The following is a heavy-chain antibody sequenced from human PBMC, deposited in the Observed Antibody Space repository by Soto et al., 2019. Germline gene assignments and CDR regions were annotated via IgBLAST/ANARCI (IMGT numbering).Heavy chain of an antibody. CDR2: ISSSGTTT. J-gene: IGHJ2*01. V-gene: IGHV3-11*01. CDR3: AGYGDPQSYWYFDL. Sequence: QAQLVESGGGLVKPGGSLRLSCAASGLTFSDYYMSWIRQAPGKGLEWVSYISSSGTTTYYAASVKGRFTISRDNAKNAMSLKMNNRRADDTAVYYCAGYGDPQSYWYFDLWGRRTPVTVSS. D-gene: IGHD4-17*01. CDR1: GLTFSDYY.